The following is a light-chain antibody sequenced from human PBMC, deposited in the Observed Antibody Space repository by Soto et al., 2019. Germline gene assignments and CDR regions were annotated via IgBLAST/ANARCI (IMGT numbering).Light chain of an antibody. CDR3: SSFAGRTPYV. CDR1: SSDVGGYKY. Sequence: QSVLTQPPSASGSPGQSVTISCTGTSSDVGGYKYVSWYQQHPGKAPKLMIYEVTKRPSGVPDRFSGSKSGNAASLTVSGLQAEDEADYYCSSFAGRTPYVFGTGTKVTVL. CDR2: EVT. V-gene: IGLV2-8*01. J-gene: IGLJ1*01.